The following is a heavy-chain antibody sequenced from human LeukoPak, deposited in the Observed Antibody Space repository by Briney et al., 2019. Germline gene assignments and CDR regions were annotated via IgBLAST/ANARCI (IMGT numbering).Heavy chain of an antibody. J-gene: IGHJ4*02. Sequence: SETLSLTCTVSGVPICSFCWGWIRQPPGKGRVWIGYICNRDSTNYNPALKSRVSISVDTSKNRFSLRLSSVTAADTAVYRCAGSALSYYVACGYWGQGTLVTVSS. CDR2: ICNRDST. D-gene: IGHD3-22*01. CDR1: GVPICSFC. CDR3: AGSALSYYVACGY. V-gene: IGHV4-4*09.